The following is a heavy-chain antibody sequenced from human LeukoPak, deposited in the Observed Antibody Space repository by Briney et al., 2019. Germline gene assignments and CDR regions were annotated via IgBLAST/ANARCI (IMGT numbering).Heavy chain of an antibody. J-gene: IGHJ4*02. Sequence: ASVKVSCKASGYTFTSYYMHWVRQAPGQGLEWMGIINPSGGSTSYAQKFQGRVTMTRDTSTSTVYMELSSLRSEDTAVYYCARDWYGGNSAVHYFDYWGQGTLVAVSS. CDR1: GYTFTSYY. D-gene: IGHD4-23*01. V-gene: IGHV1-46*01. CDR2: INPSGGST. CDR3: ARDWYGGNSAVHYFDY.